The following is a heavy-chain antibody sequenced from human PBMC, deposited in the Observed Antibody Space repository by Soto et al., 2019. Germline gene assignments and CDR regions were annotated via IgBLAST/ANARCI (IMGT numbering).Heavy chain of an antibody. CDR1: GGSFSGYY. D-gene: IGHD5-12*01. CDR2: INHSGST. Sequence: SETLSLTCAVYGGSFSGYYWTWIRQPPGAGLEWIGEINHSGSTNYNPSLKSRVTISVDTSERHFFLRLSSVTAADTAVYYCARHRYSGYDFDFWGQGTLVTVSS. J-gene: IGHJ4*02. CDR3: ARHRYSGYDFDF. V-gene: IGHV4-34*01.